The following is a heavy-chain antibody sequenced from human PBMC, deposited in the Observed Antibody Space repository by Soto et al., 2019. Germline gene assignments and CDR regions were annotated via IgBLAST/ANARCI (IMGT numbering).Heavy chain of an antibody. D-gene: IGHD6-19*01. Sequence: QVQLVESGGGVVQPGRSLRLSCAASGFTFSSYAMHWVRQAPGKGLEWVAVISYDGSNKYYADSVKGRFTISRDNSKNTLYLQMNSLRAEDTAVYYCARELSSGWYWGWFDPWGQGTLVTVSS. CDR3: ARELSSGWYWGWFDP. CDR1: GFTFSSYA. CDR2: ISYDGSNK. V-gene: IGHV3-30-3*01. J-gene: IGHJ5*02.